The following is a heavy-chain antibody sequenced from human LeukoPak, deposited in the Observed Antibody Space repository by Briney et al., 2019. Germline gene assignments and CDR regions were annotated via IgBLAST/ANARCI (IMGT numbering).Heavy chain of an antibody. V-gene: IGHV1-69*05. CDR2: IIPIFGTA. J-gene: IGHJ3*02. CDR3: ARPPQLTDDAFDI. D-gene: IGHD1-1*01. CDR1: GYTFTSYG. Sequence: SVKVSCKASGYTFTSYGISWVRQAPGQGLEWMGRIIPIFGTANYAQKFQGRVTITTDESTSTAYMELSSLRSEDTAVYYCARPPQLTDDAFDIWGQGTMVTVSS.